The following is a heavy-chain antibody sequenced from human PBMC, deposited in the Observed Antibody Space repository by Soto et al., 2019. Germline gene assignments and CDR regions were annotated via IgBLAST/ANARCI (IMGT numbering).Heavy chain of an antibody. CDR1: GFTFSSYG. D-gene: IGHD3-22*01. J-gene: IGHJ4*02. CDR2: IWYDGSNK. CDR3: ARDLEYYYDSSGYSPFGY. Sequence: GGSLKLSCAASGFTFSSYGMHWVRQAPGKGLEWMAVIWYDGSNKYYADSVKGRFTISRDNSKNTLYLQMNSLRAEDTAVYYCARDLEYYYDSSGYSPFGYWGQGTLVTVSS. V-gene: IGHV3-33*01.